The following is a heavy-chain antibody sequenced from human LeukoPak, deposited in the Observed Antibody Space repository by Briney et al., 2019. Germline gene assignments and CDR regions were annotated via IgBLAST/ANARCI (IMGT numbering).Heavy chain of an antibody. D-gene: IGHD2-21*01. Sequence: PGGSLRLSCAASGFTYDDYAMHWVRQAPGKGLEWVSLISWDGGSTYYADSVKGRFTISRDNSKNSLYLRMNSLRAEDTALYYCAKVSCGGDCYSPWYYFDYWGQGTLVTVSS. J-gene: IGHJ4*02. CDR2: ISWDGGST. CDR3: AKVSCGGDCYSPWYYFDY. V-gene: IGHV3-43D*04. CDR1: GFTYDDYA.